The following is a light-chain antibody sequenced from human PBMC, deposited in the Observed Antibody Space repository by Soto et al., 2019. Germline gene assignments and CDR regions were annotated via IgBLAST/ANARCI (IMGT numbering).Light chain of an antibody. J-gene: IGLJ1*01. CDR1: SSDVGGYNY. CDR3: SSYTSSSLYV. V-gene: IGLV2-14*03. Sequence: QSVLTQPASVSGSPGQSITISCTGTSSDVGGYNYVSWYQLHPGKAPKLMIYDVSDRPSGVSNRFSGSKSGNTASLTISGLQAEDEADYYCSSYTSSSLYVFGTGTKVTVL. CDR2: DVS.